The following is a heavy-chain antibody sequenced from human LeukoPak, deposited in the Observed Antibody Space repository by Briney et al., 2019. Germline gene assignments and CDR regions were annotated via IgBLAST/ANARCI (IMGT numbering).Heavy chain of an antibody. Sequence: PGGSLRLSCAASGFTFDDYAMHWVRQAPGKGLEWVSGISWNSGSIGYADSVKGRFTISRDNAKNSLYLQMNSLRAEDTALYYCAKDSLMITFGGVIVSWGQGTLVTVSS. CDR1: GFTFDDYA. CDR3: AKDSLMITFGGVIVS. D-gene: IGHD3-16*02. V-gene: IGHV3-9*01. CDR2: ISWNSGSI. J-gene: IGHJ4*02.